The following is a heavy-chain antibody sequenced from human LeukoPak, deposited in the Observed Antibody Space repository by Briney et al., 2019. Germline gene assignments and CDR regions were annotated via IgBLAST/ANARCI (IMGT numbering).Heavy chain of an antibody. Sequence: GGSLRLSCAASGFTVSSNYMSWVRQAPGKGLEWVSVIYSGGSTYYADSVKGRFTISRDNSKTTLYLQMNSLRAEDTAVYYCAKVLGTTTNLRHYFDYWGQGTLVTVSS. CDR3: AKVLGTTTNLRHYFDY. D-gene: IGHD1-26*01. V-gene: IGHV3-53*01. CDR2: IYSGGST. J-gene: IGHJ4*02. CDR1: GFTVSSNY.